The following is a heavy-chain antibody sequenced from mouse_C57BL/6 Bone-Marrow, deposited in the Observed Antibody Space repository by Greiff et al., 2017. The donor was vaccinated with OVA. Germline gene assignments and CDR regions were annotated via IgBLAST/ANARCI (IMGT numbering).Heavy chain of an antibody. CDR1: GFTFSSYG. D-gene: IGHD2-1*01. Sequence: EVKLVESGGDLVKPGGSLKLSRAASGFTFSSYGMSWVRQTPDKRLEWVATISSGGSYTYYPDSVKGRFTISRNNAKNTLYLQMSRLKSEDTAMYYGARTGVYYGNLYWYFDVWGTGTTVTVSS. CDR2: ISSGGSYT. V-gene: IGHV5-6*01. J-gene: IGHJ1*03. CDR3: ARTGVYYGNLYWYFDV.